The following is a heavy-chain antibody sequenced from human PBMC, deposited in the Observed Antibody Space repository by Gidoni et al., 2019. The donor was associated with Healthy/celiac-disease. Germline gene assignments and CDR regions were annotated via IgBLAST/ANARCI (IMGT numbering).Heavy chain of an antibody. CDR1: GGSFGGYY. J-gene: IGHJ4*02. V-gene: IGHV4-34*01. CDR2: INHNGST. D-gene: IGHD3-10*01. Sequence: QVQLQQRGAGLLKPSETLSLTCAVYGGSFGGYYWSWIRQLPGKGLEWSGEINHNGSTNYNPSLKSRVTISVDTSKNQFTLKLSSVTAADTAVYYCATGPGGGFDYWGQGTLVTVSS. CDR3: ATGPGGGFDY.